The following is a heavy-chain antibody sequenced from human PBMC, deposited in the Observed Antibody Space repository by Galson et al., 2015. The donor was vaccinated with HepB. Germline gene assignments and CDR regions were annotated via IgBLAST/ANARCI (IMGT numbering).Heavy chain of an antibody. J-gene: IGHJ3*02. CDR1: GFTFSKYG. V-gene: IGHV3-64D*06. CDR3: VSDAFDT. CDR2: ISHNGGTA. Sequence: SLRLSCAASGFTFSKYGMKWVRRAPAKGLEYIAGISHNGGTAYYADSVKGRFTISRDNSKNTVSLQTSSLRAEDTAIYYCVSDAFDTWGQGTMVTVSS.